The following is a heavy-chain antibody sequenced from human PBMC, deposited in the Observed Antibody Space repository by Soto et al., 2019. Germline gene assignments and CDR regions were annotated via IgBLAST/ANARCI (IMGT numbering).Heavy chain of an antibody. CDR2: ISYDGSNK. D-gene: IGHD2-2*01. CDR1: GFTFSSYA. Sequence: QVQLVESGGGVVQPGRSLRLSCAASGFTFSSYAMHWVRQAPGKGLEWVAVISYDGSNKYYADSVKGRFTISRDNSKNTLYLQMNSLRAEDTAVYYCAREADIVVVPAALDYWGQGTLVSVSS. CDR3: AREADIVVVPAALDY. V-gene: IGHV3-30-3*01. J-gene: IGHJ4*02.